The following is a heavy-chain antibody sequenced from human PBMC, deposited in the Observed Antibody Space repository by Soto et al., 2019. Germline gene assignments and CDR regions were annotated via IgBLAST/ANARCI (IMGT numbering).Heavy chain of an antibody. CDR1: GGTFSSYA. CDR3: AREANSGWYNAFDI. D-gene: IGHD6-19*01. V-gene: IGHV1-69*13. J-gene: IGHJ3*02. CDR2: IIPIFGTA. Sequence: ASVKVSCKASGGTFSSYAISWVRQAPGQGLEWMGGIIPIFGTANYAQKFQGRVTITADESTSTAYMELSSLRSEDTAVCYCAREANSGWYNAFDIWGQGTMVTVSS.